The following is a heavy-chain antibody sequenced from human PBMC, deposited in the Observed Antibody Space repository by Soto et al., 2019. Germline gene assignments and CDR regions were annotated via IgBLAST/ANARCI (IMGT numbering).Heavy chain of an antibody. Sequence: QVRLVESGGGVVQPGRSLRLSCAASGFTFSSYGMHWVRQAPGKGLEWVALIYYDGRNKYYADSVKGRFTTSRDNSKNILYRKMNSVGVGDTALFYCAKEWVDNWGGGTLFPVSS. V-gene: IGHV3-33*06. CDR2: IYYDGRNK. J-gene: IGHJ4*02. CDR1: GFTFSSYG. CDR3: AKEWVDN. D-gene: IGHD1-26*01.